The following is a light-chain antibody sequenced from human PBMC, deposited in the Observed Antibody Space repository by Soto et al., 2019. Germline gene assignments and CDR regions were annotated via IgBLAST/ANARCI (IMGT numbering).Light chain of an antibody. V-gene: IGKV3-20*01. J-gene: IGKJ1*01. CDR1: QSLNGN. CDR2: GAS. CDR3: QQYGSSGT. Sequence: EILMTQSPATLSVSPGERATLSCRASQSLNGNVAWYQQKPGQAPRLLIYGASNRATGIPDRFSGSGSGTDFTLTISRLEPEDFAVYYCQQYGSSGTFGQGTKVDI.